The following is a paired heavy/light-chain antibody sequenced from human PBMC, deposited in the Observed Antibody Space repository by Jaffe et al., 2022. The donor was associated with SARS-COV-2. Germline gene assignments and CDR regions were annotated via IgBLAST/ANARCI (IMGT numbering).Light chain of an antibody. V-gene: IGLV1-51*02. CDR2: ENN. CDR1: SSNIGNNY. Sequence: QSVLTQPPSVSTAPGQKVTISCSGSSSNIGNNYVSWYQQLPGTAPKLLIYENNKRPSGIPDRFSGSKSGTSATLGITGLQTGDEADYYCGAWDNSLSAGVFGGGTKLTVL. J-gene: IGLJ2*01. CDR3: GAWDNSLSAGV.
Heavy chain of an antibody. Sequence: QVQLQESGPGLVKPSETLSLTCTVSGYSISSGYYWGWIRQPPGKGLEWIGSIYHSGNTYYNPSLKSRVTISVDTSKNQFSLKLSSVTAADTAVYYCARVSTMVRGVIYTVDFWGQGTLVTVSS. CDR3: ARVSTMVRGVIYTVDF. D-gene: IGHD3-10*01. V-gene: IGHV4-38-2*02. J-gene: IGHJ4*02. CDR1: GYSISSGYY. CDR2: IYHSGNT.